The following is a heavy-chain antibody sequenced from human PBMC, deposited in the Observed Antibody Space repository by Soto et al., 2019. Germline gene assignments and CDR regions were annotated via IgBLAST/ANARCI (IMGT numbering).Heavy chain of an antibody. CDR2: INHSGST. D-gene: IGHD3-16*01. J-gene: IGHJ4*02. CDR1: GGSFRGYY. Sequence: SETLSLTCAVYGGSFRGYYWTWIRQPPGKGLEWIGEINHSGSTKYKPSLKSRVTISIDTSKNQFSLKLSSVTAADTAVYYCARVGDGYNTNFGYWGQGNLVTVS. CDR3: ARVGDGYNTNFGY. V-gene: IGHV4-34*01.